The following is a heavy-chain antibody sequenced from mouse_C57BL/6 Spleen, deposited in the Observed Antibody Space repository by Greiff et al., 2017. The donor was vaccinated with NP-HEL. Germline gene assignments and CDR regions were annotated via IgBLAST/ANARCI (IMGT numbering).Heavy chain of an antibody. CDR3: ARGDYDGGYAMDY. Sequence: QVQLQQSGAELVRPGTSVKMSCKASGYTFTNYWIGWAKQRPGHGLEWIGDIYPGGGYTNYNEKFKGKATLTADKSSSTAYMQFSSLTSEDSAIYYCARGDYDGGYAMDYWGQGTSVTVSS. V-gene: IGHV1-63*01. CDR2: IYPGGGYT. J-gene: IGHJ4*01. D-gene: IGHD2-4*01. CDR1: GYTFTNYW.